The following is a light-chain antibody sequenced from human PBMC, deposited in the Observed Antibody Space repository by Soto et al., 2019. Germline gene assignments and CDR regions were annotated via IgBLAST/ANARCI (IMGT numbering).Light chain of an antibody. CDR2: GAS. CDR1: QSVSSSF. J-gene: IGKJ1*01. CDR3: QHYGTSLWT. V-gene: IGKV3-20*01. Sequence: EIMLTQSPGTLSLSPGERATLSGRASQSVSSSFLAWYQQKPGQAPRLLIYGASIRATGIPDRFSGSGSGTDFTLTISRLEPVDFAMYLCQHYGTSLWTFGQGTKVEIK.